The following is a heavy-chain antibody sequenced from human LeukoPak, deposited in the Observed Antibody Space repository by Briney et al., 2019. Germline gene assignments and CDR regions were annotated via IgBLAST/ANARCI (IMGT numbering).Heavy chain of an antibody. J-gene: IGHJ6*02. CDR1: GFTFSSYA. D-gene: IGHD6-13*01. V-gene: IGHV3-21*01. Sequence: PGGSLRLSCAASGFTFSSYAMSWVRQAPGKGLEWVSSISSSSSYIYYADSVKGRFTISRDNAKNSLYLQMNSLRAEDTAVYYCARDPGIAAAVYYGMDVWGQGTTVTVSS. CDR2: ISSSSSYI. CDR3: ARDPGIAAAVYYGMDV.